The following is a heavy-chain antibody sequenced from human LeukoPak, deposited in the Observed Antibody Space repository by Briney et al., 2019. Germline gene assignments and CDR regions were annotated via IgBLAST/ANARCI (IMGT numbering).Heavy chain of an antibody. J-gene: IGHJ4*02. CDR1: GGTFSSYA. V-gene: IGHV1-69*06. CDR2: IIPIFGTA. CDR3: ASTVAATNYFDY. Sequence: SLKVSCKASGGTFSSYAISWVRQAPGQGLEWMGGIIPIFGTANYAQKFQGRVTITADKSTSTAYMELSSLRSEDTAVYYCASTVAATNYFDYWGQGTLVTVSS. D-gene: IGHD2-15*01.